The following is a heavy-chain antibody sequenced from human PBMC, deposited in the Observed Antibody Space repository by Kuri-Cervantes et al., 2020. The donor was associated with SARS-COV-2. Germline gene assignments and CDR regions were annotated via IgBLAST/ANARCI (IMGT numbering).Heavy chain of an antibody. J-gene: IGHJ4*02. CDR3: ARDVVTSRFVESLPSLEY. Sequence: ASVKVSCKASGYTFLDYYLHWVRQAPGQGLEWMGWINPSSGTTDYAQKFQGRVTLTSDTPINTAYMEVGGLRSDDTAVYYCARDVVTSRFVESLPSLEYWGQGALVTVSS. CDR2: INPSSGTT. CDR1: GYTFLDYY. V-gene: IGHV1-2*02. D-gene: IGHD3-3*01.